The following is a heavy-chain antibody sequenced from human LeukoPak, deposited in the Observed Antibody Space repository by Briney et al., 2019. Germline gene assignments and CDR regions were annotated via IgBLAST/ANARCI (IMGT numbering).Heavy chain of an antibody. D-gene: IGHD5-12*01. Sequence: GGSLRLSCAASGFTFSNYAMIWVRRAPGKGLEWVSGISGIGSSTYYTDSVKGRFTISRDNSKSTLYLRTNSLRAEDTAVYYCAKSFASVDVVATITDYWGQGTLVTVSS. V-gene: IGHV3-23*01. CDR2: ISGIGSST. CDR3: AKSFASVDVVATITDY. CDR1: GFTFSNYA. J-gene: IGHJ4*02.